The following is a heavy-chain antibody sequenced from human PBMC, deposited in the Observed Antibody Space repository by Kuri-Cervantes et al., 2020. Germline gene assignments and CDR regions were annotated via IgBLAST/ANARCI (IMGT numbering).Heavy chain of an antibody. Sequence: ASVKVSCKASGYTFTSYYMQWVRQAPGQGLEWMGIINPSGGSTSYEQKFQGRVTMTRDTSTSTVYMDLSSLRSEDTAVYYCASPRLGYCSSTSCYGVLDCWGQGTLVTVSS. CDR3: ASPRLGYCSSTSCYGVLDC. V-gene: IGHV1-46*01. CDR2: INPSGGST. J-gene: IGHJ4*02. D-gene: IGHD2-2*01. CDR1: GYTFTSYY.